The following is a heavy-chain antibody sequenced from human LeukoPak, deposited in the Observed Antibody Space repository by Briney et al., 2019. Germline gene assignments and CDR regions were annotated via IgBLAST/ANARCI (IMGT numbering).Heavy chain of an antibody. CDR2: MNPNRGNT. CDR3: ARVYVEYSGYDWRAHGAFDI. D-gene: IGHD5-12*01. J-gene: IGHJ3*02. CDR1: GYTFTSYD. Sequence: ASVKVSCKASGYTFTSYDINWGRHATGQGLGWMGWMNPNRGNTGYAQKFQGRVTMTRNTSISTAYMELSSLRSEDTAVYYCARVYVEYSGYDWRAHGAFDIWGQGTMVTVSS. V-gene: IGHV1-8*01.